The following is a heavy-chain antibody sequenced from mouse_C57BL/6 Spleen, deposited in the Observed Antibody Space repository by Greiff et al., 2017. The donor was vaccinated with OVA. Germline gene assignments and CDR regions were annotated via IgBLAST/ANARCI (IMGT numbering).Heavy chain of an antibody. V-gene: IGHV1-66*01. CDR1: GYSFTSYY. D-gene: IGHD1-1*01. Sequence: VKVVESGPELVKPGASVKISCKASGYSFTSYYIHWVKQRPGQGLEWIGWIYPGSGNTKYNEKFKGKATLTADTSSSTAYMQLSSLTSEDSAVYYCARSTGSSSFDYWGQGTTLTVSS. CDR3: ARSTGSSSFDY. CDR2: IYPGSGNT. J-gene: IGHJ2*01.